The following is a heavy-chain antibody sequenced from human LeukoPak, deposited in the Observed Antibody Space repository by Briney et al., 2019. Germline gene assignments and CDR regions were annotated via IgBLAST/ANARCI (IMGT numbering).Heavy chain of an antibody. CDR1: GYTFTGYY. CDR2: INPNSGGT. Sequence: ASVKVSCKASGYTFTGYYMHWVRQAPGQGLEWMGWINPNSGGTNYAQKFQGRVTMTRDTSISTAYMELSRLRSDDTAVYYCARDYYYGSGSYCNFDFWGQGTLVTVSS. J-gene: IGHJ4*02. D-gene: IGHD3-10*01. CDR3: ARDYYYGSGSYCNFDF. V-gene: IGHV1-2*02.